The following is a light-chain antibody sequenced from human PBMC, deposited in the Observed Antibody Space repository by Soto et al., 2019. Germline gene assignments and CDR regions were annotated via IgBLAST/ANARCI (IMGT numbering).Light chain of an antibody. CDR1: QSLLHGNGKTY. Sequence: EIVMTQSPLALSATPGQPASTSCKSRQSLLHGNGKTYLYWYVQKSGQPPKLLIYEVSNRFSGVSERFSGSGAGTDFTLKISRVEAEDVGVYYCMQTIQVPSIAVGQGTRLEIK. V-gene: IGKV2D-29*01. J-gene: IGKJ5*01. CDR3: MQTIQVPSIA. CDR2: EVS.